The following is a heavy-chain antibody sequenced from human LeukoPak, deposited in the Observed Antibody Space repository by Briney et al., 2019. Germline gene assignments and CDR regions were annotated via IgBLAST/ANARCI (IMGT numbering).Heavy chain of an antibody. J-gene: IGHJ5*02. CDR1: GYSISSGYY. CDR3: AGIAADNSVDP. D-gene: IGHD6-13*01. CDR2: IYHSGST. Sequence: SETLSLTCAVSGYSISSGYYWGWIRQPPGKGLEWIGSIYHSGSTYYNPSLKSRVIISVDTSKNQFSLKLSSVTAADTAVYYCAGIAADNSVDPWGQGTLVTVSS. V-gene: IGHV4-38-2*01.